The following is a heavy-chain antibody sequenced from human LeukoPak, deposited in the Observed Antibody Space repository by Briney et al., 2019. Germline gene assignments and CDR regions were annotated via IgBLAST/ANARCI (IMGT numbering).Heavy chain of an antibody. CDR2: ISLKSGSA. Sequence: SVKVSCKTSGYTFVNYGINWVRPAPGQGLAWMGWISLKSGSAGYAQRVQGRVTLTTDTSPNTAYMELRSLRADDTAVYYCARVSYLRPYQLDSWGQGTLVSISS. D-gene: IGHD2-2*01. CDR1: GYTFVNYG. V-gene: IGHV1-18*01. CDR3: ARVSYLRPYQLDS. J-gene: IGHJ4*02.